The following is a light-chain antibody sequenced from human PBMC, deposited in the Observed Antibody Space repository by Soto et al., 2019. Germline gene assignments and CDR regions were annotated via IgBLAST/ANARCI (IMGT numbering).Light chain of an antibody. CDR3: LRYNAFSQT. V-gene: IGKV1-5*01. CDR2: DAS. J-gene: IGKJ1*01. CDR1: QSMNDW. Sequence: DIQMTQSPSTLSASLGDRVTITCRASQSMNDWLAWYQQKPGKAPKVLIYDASSLQSGGPSRFSGSRSGTEFNLTIDSLQTDDVATYYCLRYNAFSQTFGQGTKVEI.